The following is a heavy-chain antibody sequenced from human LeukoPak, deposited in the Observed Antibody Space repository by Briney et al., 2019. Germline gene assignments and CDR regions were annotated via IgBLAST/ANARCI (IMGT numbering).Heavy chain of an antibody. CDR2: IIPIFGTA. J-gene: IGHJ2*01. V-gene: IGHV1-69*06. D-gene: IGHD4-17*01. Sequence: SVKVSCKASGGTFSSYAISWVRQAPGQGLEWMGGIIPIFGTANHAQKFQGRVTITADKSTSTAYMELSSLRSEDTAVYYCARDTSTVTHWYFDLWGRGTLVTVSS. CDR3: ARDTSTVTHWYFDL. CDR1: GGTFSSYA.